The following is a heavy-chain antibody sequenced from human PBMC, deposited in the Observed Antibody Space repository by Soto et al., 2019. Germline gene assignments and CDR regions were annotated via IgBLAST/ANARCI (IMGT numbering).Heavy chain of an antibody. D-gene: IGHD6-13*01. CDR3: AKRPLTAAGFDY. J-gene: IGHJ4*02. CDR1: GFTFSNYA. CDR2: ITGSGGGT. Sequence: EVQLLESGGGLVQPGGSLRLSCAASGFTFSNYAMTWVRQAPGKGLEWVSVITGSGGGTYFVDSVKGRFTISRDNSKNPVYLQMNSLRAEDTAVYYCAKRPLTAAGFDYWGPGTLVTVSS. V-gene: IGHV3-23*01.